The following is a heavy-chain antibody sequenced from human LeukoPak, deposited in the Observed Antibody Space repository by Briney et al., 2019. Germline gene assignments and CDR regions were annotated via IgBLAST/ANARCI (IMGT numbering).Heavy chain of an antibody. CDR1: GGSISSYY. J-gene: IGHJ4*02. V-gene: IGHV4-59*01. CDR2: IYYSGST. D-gene: IGHD2-15*01. CDR3: ARLWSTDCSAGTCPHQPNY. Sequence: SETLSLTCTVSGGSISSYYWSWIRQPPGKGLEWIGYIYYSGSTNYNPSLKSRVTISVDTSKNQFSLKLSSVTAADTAVYYCARLWSTDCSAGTCPHQPNYWGQGTLVTVSS.